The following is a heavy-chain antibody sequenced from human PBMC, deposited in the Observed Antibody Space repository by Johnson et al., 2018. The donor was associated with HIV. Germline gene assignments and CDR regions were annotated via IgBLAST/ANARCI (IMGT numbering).Heavy chain of an antibody. CDR1: GFTFSSYA. V-gene: IGHV3-30*04. J-gene: IGHJ3*02. D-gene: IGHD7-27*01. Sequence: VQLVESGGGVVQPGRSLRLSCAASGFTFSSYAMHWVRQAPGKGLEWVAVISYDGSNKYYADSVKDRFTISRDNSKNTLYLQMNSLRAEDTAVYYCARDKANWGPSRDVGAFDIWGQGTMVTVSS. CDR3: ARDKANWGPSRDVGAFDI. CDR2: ISYDGSNK.